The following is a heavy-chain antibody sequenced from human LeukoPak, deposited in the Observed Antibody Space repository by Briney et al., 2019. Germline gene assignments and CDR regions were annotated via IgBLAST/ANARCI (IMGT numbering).Heavy chain of an antibody. CDR1: GFTFSDYA. J-gene: IGHJ5*02. D-gene: IGHD5-12*01. CDR3: AKGLAYTGYDYWFDP. Sequence: GGSLRLSCAVSGFTFSDYAMSWVRQAPGKGLEWVSGISGSGAYSYYADSVKGRFTISRDNSKNTLYMQMNSLRAADTAVYYCAKGLAYTGYDYWFDPWGQGTLVAVSS. V-gene: IGHV3-23*01. CDR2: ISGSGAYS.